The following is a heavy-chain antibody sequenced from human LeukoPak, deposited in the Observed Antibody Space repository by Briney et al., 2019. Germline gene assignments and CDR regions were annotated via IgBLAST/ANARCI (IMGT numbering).Heavy chain of an antibody. CDR1: GFTFSSYW. CDR3: ARALGVTPPYYFSYGMDV. V-gene: IGHV3-7*03. Sequence: PGGSLRLSCAASGFTFSSYWMTWVRQAPGKGLEWVANIKQDGIEKYYVDSVKGRFTNSRDNAENSMYLQMNSLRAEGTAVYFCARALGVTPPYYFSYGMDVWGKGATVTVSS. D-gene: IGHD2-21*02. J-gene: IGHJ6*04. CDR2: IKQDGIEK.